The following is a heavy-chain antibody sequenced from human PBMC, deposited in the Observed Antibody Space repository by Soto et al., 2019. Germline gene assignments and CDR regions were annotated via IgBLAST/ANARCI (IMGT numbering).Heavy chain of an antibody. CDR3: ARQRGAIYYYYYYMDV. Sequence: SETLSLTCTVSGGSISSSSYYWGWIRQPPGKGLEWIGSIYYSGSTYYNPSLKSRVTISVDTSKNQFSLKLSSVTATDTAVYYCARQRGAIYYYYYYMDVWGKGTTVTVSS. V-gene: IGHV4-39*01. J-gene: IGHJ6*03. CDR2: IYYSGST. D-gene: IGHD1-26*01. CDR1: GGSISSSSYY.